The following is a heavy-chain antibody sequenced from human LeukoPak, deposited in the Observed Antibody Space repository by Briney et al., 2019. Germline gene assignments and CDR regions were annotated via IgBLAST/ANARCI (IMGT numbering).Heavy chain of an antibody. V-gene: IGHV1-2*02. D-gene: IGHD1-26*01. CDR2: INPNSGGT. CDR3: ARSGSYYHYYYYMDV. CDR1: GYTFTGYY. Sequence: GASVKVSCKASGYTFTGYYMHWVRQAPGQGLEWMGWINPNSGGTKYAQKFQGRVTMTRDTSISTAYMELSRLRSDDTAVYYCARSGSYYHYYYYMDVWGKGTTVTVSS. J-gene: IGHJ6*03.